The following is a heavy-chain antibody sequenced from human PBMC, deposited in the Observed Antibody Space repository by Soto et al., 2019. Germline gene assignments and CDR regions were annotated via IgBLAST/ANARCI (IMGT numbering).Heavy chain of an antibody. J-gene: IGHJ4*02. D-gene: IGHD2-2*01. CDR3: TADIAVIPTALDY. V-gene: IGHV3-15*01. Sequence: GGSLRLSCAASGFTFSNTWMNWVRQAPGTGPEWVGRIKSKTDGGATDYAAPVKGRFTISRDDSKNTLYLQMNSLKSEDTAVYYCTADIAVIPTALDYWGQGTLVPGSS. CDR1: GFTFSNTW. CDR2: IKSKTDGGAT.